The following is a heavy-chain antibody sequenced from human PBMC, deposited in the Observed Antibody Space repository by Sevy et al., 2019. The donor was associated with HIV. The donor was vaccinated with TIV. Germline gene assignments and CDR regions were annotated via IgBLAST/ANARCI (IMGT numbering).Heavy chain of an antibody. D-gene: IGHD6-13*01. V-gene: IGHV3-30*18. CDR3: AKGGYSSSWYRFDP. CDR2: ISYDGGNK. Sequence: GGSLRLSCAASGFTFSSYGMHWVRQAPGKGLEWVAVISYDGGNKYYADSVKGRFTISRDNSKNTLYLQMNSLRAEDTAVYYCAKGGYSSSWYRFDPWGQGTLVTVSS. CDR1: GFTFSSYG. J-gene: IGHJ5*02.